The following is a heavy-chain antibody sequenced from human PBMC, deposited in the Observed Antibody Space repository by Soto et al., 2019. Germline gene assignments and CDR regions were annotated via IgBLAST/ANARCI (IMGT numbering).Heavy chain of an antibody. CDR1: GYSFTSYW. CDR2: IDPSDSYT. Sequence: GESLKISCKGSGYSFTSYWISWVRQMPGKGLEWMGRIDPSDSYTNYSPSFQGHVTISADKSISTAYLQWSSLKASDTAMYYCARVGGDYAFTVDWLDPRGQGTLVSVSS. V-gene: IGHV5-10-1*01. D-gene: IGHD4-17*01. CDR3: ARVGGDYAFTVDWLDP. J-gene: IGHJ5*02.